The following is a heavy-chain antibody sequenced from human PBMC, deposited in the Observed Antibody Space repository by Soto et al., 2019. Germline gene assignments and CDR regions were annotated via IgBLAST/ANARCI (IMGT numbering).Heavy chain of an antibody. CDR3: ADPLDLDV. Sequence: EVQLVESGGGLVQPGGSLRLSCAASGFTFSRSWMSWVRQAPGKGLEWVVTIKPDGSEKYYVDSVKGRFTISRDNAKNSLYLQMNSLRAEDTAVFYCADPLDLDVWGKGATVTVSS. J-gene: IGHJ6*04. CDR2: IKPDGSEK. CDR1: GFTFSRSW. V-gene: IGHV3-7*01.